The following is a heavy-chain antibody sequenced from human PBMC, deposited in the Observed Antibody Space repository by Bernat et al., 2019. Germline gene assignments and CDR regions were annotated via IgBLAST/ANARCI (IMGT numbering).Heavy chain of an antibody. J-gene: IGHJ6*02. Sequence: QVQLQESGPGLVKPSGTLSLTCAVSGGSISSSNWWSWVRQPPGKGLEWIGEIYHSGSTNYNPSLKSRVPISVDKSKNQFSLKLSSVTAADTAVYYCARDGLQLVPLPYYYCGMDVWGQGTTVTVSS. CDR2: IYHSGST. CDR1: GGSISSSNW. V-gene: IGHV4-4*02. CDR3: ARDGLQLVPLPYYYCGMDV. D-gene: IGHD3-10*01.